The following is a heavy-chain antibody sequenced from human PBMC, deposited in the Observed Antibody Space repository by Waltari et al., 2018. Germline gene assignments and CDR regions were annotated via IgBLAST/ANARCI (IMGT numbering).Heavy chain of an antibody. V-gene: IGHV3-30-3*01. CDR3: ARAESYFDY. CDR1: GFTFSSYA. J-gene: IGHJ4*02. Sequence: QVQLVESGGGVVQPGRSLRLSCAASGFTFSSYAMHWVRQAPGKGREGVSVISDDGSNKYYADSGKGRFNSSRDTSKNTLDRQMNSLRAEDTAVYYCARAESYFDYWGPGTLVIVSS. CDR2: ISDDGSNK.